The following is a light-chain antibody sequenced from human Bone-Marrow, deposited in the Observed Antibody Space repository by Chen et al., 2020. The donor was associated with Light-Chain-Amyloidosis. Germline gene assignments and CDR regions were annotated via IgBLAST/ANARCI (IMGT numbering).Light chain of an antibody. J-gene: IGLJ3*02. V-gene: IGLV6-57*01. CDR2: ADD. Sequence: FMLTQTHSVSESPGNTVIISCTRSSGSIATNYVQWYQQRPGSSPTTVIYADDQRPSGFPDRFYGYIDRSSNSASLTISGLKTEDEADYYCQSYQGSSQGVFGGGTKLTVL. CDR3: QSYQGSSQGV. CDR1: SGSIATNY.